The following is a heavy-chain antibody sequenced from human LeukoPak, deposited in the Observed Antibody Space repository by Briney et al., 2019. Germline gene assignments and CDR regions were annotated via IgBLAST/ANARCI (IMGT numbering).Heavy chain of an antibody. Sequence: GGSLRLSCAASGFTVSSSYMSWVRQAPGKGLEWVSIIHSDGSTYYADSVKGRFTISRDTSKNTLYLQMNCLRGEDTAMYYCARDLDYYDSSGSHRRRNYFDYWGQGTLVTVSS. D-gene: IGHD3-22*01. CDR2: IHSDGST. J-gene: IGHJ4*02. CDR1: GFTVSSSY. CDR3: ARDLDYYDSSGSHRRRNYFDY. V-gene: IGHV3-53*01.